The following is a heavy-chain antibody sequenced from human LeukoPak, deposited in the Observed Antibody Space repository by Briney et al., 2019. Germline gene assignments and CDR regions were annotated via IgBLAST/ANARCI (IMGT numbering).Heavy chain of an antibody. D-gene: IGHD3-22*01. CDR1: GASISSYY. Sequence: SETLSLTCTVSGASISSYYWSWIRQPPGKGLEWIGYIYYSENTNYNPSLKSRVTISVDTSKNQFSLMLSSVTAADTAVYYCARHGYYFDSSGYLGYWFDPWGQGTLVTVSS. J-gene: IGHJ5*02. CDR3: ARHGYYFDSSGYLGYWFDP. CDR2: IYYSENT. V-gene: IGHV4-59*08.